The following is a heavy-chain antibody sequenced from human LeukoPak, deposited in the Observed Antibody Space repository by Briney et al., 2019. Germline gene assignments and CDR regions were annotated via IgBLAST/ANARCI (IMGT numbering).Heavy chain of an antibody. J-gene: IGHJ4*02. CDR2: ISSSSSYI. CDR1: GFTFSSYS. CDR3: ARDYQYCSSTSCYFYFDY. V-gene: IGHV3-21*01. Sequence: AGGSLRLSCAASGFTFSSYSMNWVRQAPGKGLEWFSSISSSSSYIYYADSVKGRFTISRDNAKNSLYLQMNSLRAEDTAVYYCARDYQYCSSTSCYFYFDYWGQGTLDTVSS. D-gene: IGHD2-2*01.